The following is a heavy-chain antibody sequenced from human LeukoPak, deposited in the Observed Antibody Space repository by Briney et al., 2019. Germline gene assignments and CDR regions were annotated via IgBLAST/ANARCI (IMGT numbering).Heavy chain of an antibody. CDR3: ARRGRYCSSTSCYKDYYYYYMDV. V-gene: IGHV3-11*04. D-gene: IGHD2-2*02. J-gene: IGHJ6*03. CDR2: ISSSGSTI. CDR1: GFTFSDYY. Sequence: GGSLRLSCAASGFTFSDYYMSWIRQAPGKGLEWVSYISSSGSTIYYADSVKGRFTISRDNAKNSLYLQMNGLRAEDTAVYYCARRGRYCSSTSCYKDYYYYYMDVWGKGTTVTVSS.